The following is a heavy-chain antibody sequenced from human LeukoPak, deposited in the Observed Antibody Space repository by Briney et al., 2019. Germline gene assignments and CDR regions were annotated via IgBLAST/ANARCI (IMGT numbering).Heavy chain of an antibody. V-gene: IGHV3-9*01. D-gene: IGHD5-18*01. Sequence: QPGGSLRPSRAASGFTFDDYAMHWVRQAPGKGLEWVSGISWNSGSIGYADSVKGRFTISRDNAKNSLYLQMNSLRAEDTAVYYCAREGYIYGSSGGYFWGQGTLVTVSS. J-gene: IGHJ4*02. CDR2: ISWNSGSI. CDR3: AREGYIYGSSGGYF. CDR1: GFTFDDYA.